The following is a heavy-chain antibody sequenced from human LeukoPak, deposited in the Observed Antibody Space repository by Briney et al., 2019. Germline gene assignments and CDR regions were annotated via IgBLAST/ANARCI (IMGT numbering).Heavy chain of an antibody. Sequence: SETLSLTCAVYGGSFSGYFWSWIRQPPEKGLEWIGEIDHRGSTKYSPSLKSRVTISVDTSKTQFSLKLGSVTAADTAVYYCARHRTRIQLRAYYFDYWGQGTLVTVSS. CDR3: ARHRTRIQLRAYYFDY. CDR1: GGSFSGYF. CDR2: IDHRGST. J-gene: IGHJ4*02. D-gene: IGHD5-18*01. V-gene: IGHV4-34*01.